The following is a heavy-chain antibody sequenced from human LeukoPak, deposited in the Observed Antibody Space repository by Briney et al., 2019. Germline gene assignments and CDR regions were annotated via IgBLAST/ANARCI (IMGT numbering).Heavy chain of an antibody. CDR1: GGSISTYY. CDR3: TRRVAGTGIYAYDI. Sequence: PSETLSLTCTMSGGSISGGSISTYYWTWIRQPPGKGLEWIGYVFYSGSTNYNPSLKGRVTISLDMSKNQFSLNLNSVTAADTAVYYCTRRVAGTGIYAYDIWGQGTMVTVSS. D-gene: IGHD6-13*01. CDR2: VFYSGST. V-gene: IGHV4-59*01. J-gene: IGHJ3*02.